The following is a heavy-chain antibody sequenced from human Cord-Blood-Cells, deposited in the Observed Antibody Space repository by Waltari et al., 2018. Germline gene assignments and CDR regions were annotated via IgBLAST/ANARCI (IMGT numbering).Heavy chain of an antibody. CDR2: IRGSGGST. CDR3: AKAYYYDSSGFFDY. J-gene: IGHJ4*02. D-gene: IGHD3-22*01. Sequence: EVQLLESGGGLVQSGGSLRLSCAASGFTFSSYAMSWVRQAPGKGLEWVSAIRGSGGSTYYADSVKGRFTISRDNSKNTLYLQMNSLRAEDTAVYYCAKAYYYDSSGFFDYWGQGTLVTVSS. CDR1: GFTFSSYA. V-gene: IGHV3-23*01.